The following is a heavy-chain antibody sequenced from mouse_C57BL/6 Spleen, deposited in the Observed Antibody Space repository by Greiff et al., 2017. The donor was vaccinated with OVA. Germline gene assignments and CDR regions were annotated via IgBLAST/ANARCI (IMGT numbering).Heavy chain of an antibody. CDR2: INPNNGGT. J-gene: IGHJ4*01. CDR1: GYTFTDYY. V-gene: IGHV1-26*01. CDR3: ARGEVITMDFYAMDY. D-gene: IGHD1-1*02. Sequence: EVQLQQSGPELVKPGASVKISCKASGYTFTDYYMNWVKQSHGKSLEWIGDINPNNGGTSYNQKFKGKATLTVDKSSSTAYMELRSLTSEDSAVYYCARGEVITMDFYAMDYWGQGTSVTVSS.